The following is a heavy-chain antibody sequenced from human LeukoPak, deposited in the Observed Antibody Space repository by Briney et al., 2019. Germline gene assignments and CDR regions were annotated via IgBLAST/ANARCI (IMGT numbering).Heavy chain of an antibody. Sequence: PSETLSLTCTVSGGSIRSYYWSWIRQPAGKGLEWIGRIDTSENTRYNPSLESRVTMSLDTSKNQLSLRLNSVTAADTAVYYCARVEGSSSWCTGAFDIWGQGTMVTVSS. V-gene: IGHV4-4*07. CDR3: ARVEGSSSWCTGAFDI. CDR2: IDTSENT. J-gene: IGHJ3*02. D-gene: IGHD6-13*01. CDR1: GGSIRSYY.